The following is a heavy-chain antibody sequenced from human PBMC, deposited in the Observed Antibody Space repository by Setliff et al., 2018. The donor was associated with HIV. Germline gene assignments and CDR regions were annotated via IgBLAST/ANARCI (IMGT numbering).Heavy chain of an antibody. CDR2: ISYIGYT. Sequence: SETLSLTCTVSGDSINSGGYHWTWISQHPGKGLEWIGYISYIGYTYYNPALTSRLTISLYTSKNQFSLKLSSVTAADTAVYYCARELRRFDTSDTAPHNWLDPWGQVTLVTVSS. D-gene: IGHD3-22*01. CDR3: ARELRRFDTSDTAPHNWLDP. V-gene: IGHV4-31*03. CDR1: GDSINSGGYH. J-gene: IGHJ5*02.